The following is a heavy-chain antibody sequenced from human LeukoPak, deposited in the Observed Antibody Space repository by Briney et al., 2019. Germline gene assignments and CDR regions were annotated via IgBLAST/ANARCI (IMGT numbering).Heavy chain of an antibody. D-gene: IGHD3-10*01. Sequence: GASVKVSCKASGYTFTNYGISWVRKAPGQGLEWMGWISVYNGNTNYAQKLQGRVTMTTDTSTSTAYMELRSLRSDDTAVYYCARDSRFAPMDPFDYWGQGTLVTVSS. CDR2: ISVYNGNT. CDR1: GYTFTNYG. V-gene: IGHV1-18*01. J-gene: IGHJ4*02. CDR3: ARDSRFAPMDPFDY.